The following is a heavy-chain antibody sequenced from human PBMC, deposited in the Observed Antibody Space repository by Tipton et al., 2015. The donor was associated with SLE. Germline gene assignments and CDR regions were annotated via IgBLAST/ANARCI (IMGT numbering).Heavy chain of an antibody. CDR1: GGSISSSSYH. D-gene: IGHD2-8*01. CDR2: IYYSGST. J-gene: IGHJ6*02. V-gene: IGHV4-39*07. CDR3: ARHGVGYSSPVQGFDV. Sequence: LRLSCTVSGGSISSSSYHWGWIRQSPGKGLEWIGSIYYSGSTNYNPSLKSRVTVSADTSKNQFSLNLRSVTAADTAVYYCARHGVGYSSPVQGFDVWGQGTTVTVSS.